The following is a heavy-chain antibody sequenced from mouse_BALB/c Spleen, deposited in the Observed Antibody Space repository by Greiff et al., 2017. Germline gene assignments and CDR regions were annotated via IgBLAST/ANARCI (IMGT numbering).Heavy chain of an antibody. J-gene: IGHJ1*01. Sequence: LQQPGSELVRPGASVKLSCKASGYTFTSYWMHWVKQRPGQGLEWIGNIYPGSGSTNYDEKFKSKATLTVDTSSSTAYMQLSSLTSEDSAVYYCTRGGKRGYWYFEVWGAGTTVTVSS. CDR3: TRGGKRGYWYFEV. V-gene: IGHV1S22*01. CDR1: GYTFTSYW. CDR2: IYPGSGST.